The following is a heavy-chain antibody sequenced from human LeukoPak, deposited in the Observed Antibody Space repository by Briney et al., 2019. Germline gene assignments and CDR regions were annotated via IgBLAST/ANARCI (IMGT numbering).Heavy chain of an antibody. CDR1: GFTFSSYS. Sequence: GGSLRLSCAASGFTFSSYSMNYVRQAPGKGLAWASSISSSSSYIYDADSVKARFTTSRDNAKNSLYLQMNSLRADDTAVYYCARVAYDTSGYEVDYWGERTLVSASS. CDR3: ARVAYDTSGYEVDY. CDR2: ISSSSSYI. J-gene: IGHJ4*02. D-gene: IGHD3-22*01. V-gene: IGHV3-21*01.